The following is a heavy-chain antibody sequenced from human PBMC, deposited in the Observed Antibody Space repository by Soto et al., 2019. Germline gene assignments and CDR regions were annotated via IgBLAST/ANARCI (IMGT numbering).Heavy chain of an antibody. CDR3: ARKQNWFDP. CDR2: INHSGST. J-gene: IGHJ5*02. Sequence: SETLSLTCAVYGGSFSGYYWSWIRQPPGKGLEWIGEINHSGSTNYNPSLKSRVTISVDTSKNQFSLKLSSVTAADTAVYYCARKQNWFDPWGQGILVTVSS. V-gene: IGHV4-34*01. CDR1: GGSFSGYY.